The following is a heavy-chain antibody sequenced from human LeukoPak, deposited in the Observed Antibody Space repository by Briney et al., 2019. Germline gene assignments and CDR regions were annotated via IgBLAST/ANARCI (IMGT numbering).Heavy chain of an antibody. D-gene: IGHD1-26*01. CDR3: AKDKTVGDFDY. Sequence: GGSLRLSCAASGFTFDDYAMHWVRQAPGKGLEWVSGISWNSGSIGYADSVKGRFTISRDNAKNSLYLQMNSLRAEDTALYYCAKDKTVGDFDYWGQGTLVTVSS. CDR1: GFTFDDYA. J-gene: IGHJ4*02. CDR2: ISWNSGSI. V-gene: IGHV3-9*01.